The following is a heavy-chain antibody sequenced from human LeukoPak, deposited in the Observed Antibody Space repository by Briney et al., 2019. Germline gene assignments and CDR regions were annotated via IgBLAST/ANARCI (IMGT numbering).Heavy chain of an antibody. V-gene: IGHV3-23*01. D-gene: IGHD2-2*01. J-gene: IGHJ4*02. CDR3: AKDELSRYCSSTSCYAAY. CDR2: ISGSGGST. CDR1: GFTFSSYA. Sequence: GGSLRLSCAASGFTFSSYAMSWVRQAPGKGLEWVSAISGSGGSTYYADSVKGRFTISRDSSKNTLYLQMNSLRAEDTAVYYCAKDELSRYCSSTSCYAAYWGQGTLVTVSS.